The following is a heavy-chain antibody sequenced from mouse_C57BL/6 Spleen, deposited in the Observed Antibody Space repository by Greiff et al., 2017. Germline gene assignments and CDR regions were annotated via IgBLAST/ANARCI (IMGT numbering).Heavy chain of an antibody. Sequence: QVQLQQPGAELVRPGSSVKLSCKASGYTFTSYWMDWVKQRPGQGLEWIGNIYPSDSETHYNQKFKDKATLTVDKSSSTAYMQLSSLTSEDSAVYYCARRAIYYYGSSYDYAMDYWGQGTSVTVSS. D-gene: IGHD1-1*01. CDR2: IYPSDSET. V-gene: IGHV1-61*01. CDR3: ARRAIYYYGSSYDYAMDY. CDR1: GYTFTSYW. J-gene: IGHJ4*01.